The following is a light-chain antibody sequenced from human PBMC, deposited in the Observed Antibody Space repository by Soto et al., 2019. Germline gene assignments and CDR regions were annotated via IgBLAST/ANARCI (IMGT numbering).Light chain of an antibody. V-gene: IGLV2-8*01. CDR3: SSYAGSNNLL. Sequence: QSALTQPPSASGSPGQSVTISCTGTSSDVGGYDYVSWYKQQPGKAPKLMIFEVTKRPSGVPDRFSGSKSGNTASLTVSGLQAEDEADYYCSSYAGSNNLLFGGGTKVTVL. CDR2: EVT. J-gene: IGLJ2*01. CDR1: SSDVGGYDY.